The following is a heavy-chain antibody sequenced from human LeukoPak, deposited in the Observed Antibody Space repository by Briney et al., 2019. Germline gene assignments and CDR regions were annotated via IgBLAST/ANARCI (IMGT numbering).Heavy chain of an antibody. Sequence: GGSLRLSCAASGFTFSSYSMNWVRQAPGKGLEWVSYISSSSSTIYYADSVKGRFTISRDNAKNSLYLQMNSLRAEDTAVYYCARGRGSYSLDYWGQGTLVTVSS. CDR1: GFTFSSYS. J-gene: IGHJ4*02. D-gene: IGHD1-26*01. CDR3: ARGRGSYSLDY. V-gene: IGHV3-48*04. CDR2: ISSSSSTI.